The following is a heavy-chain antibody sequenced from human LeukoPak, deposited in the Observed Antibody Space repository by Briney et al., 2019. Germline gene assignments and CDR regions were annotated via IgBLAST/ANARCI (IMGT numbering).Heavy chain of an antibody. CDR2: IIPIFGTA. J-gene: IGHJ4*02. CDR3: ARDGGGYNYFDY. D-gene: IGHD5-24*01. CDR1: GGTFSSYA. Sequence: SVKVSRKASGGTFSSYAISWVRQAPGQGLEWMGRIIPIFGTANYAQKFQGRVTITTDESTSTAYMELSSLRSEDTAVYYCARDGGGYNYFDYWGQGTLVTVSS. V-gene: IGHV1-69*05.